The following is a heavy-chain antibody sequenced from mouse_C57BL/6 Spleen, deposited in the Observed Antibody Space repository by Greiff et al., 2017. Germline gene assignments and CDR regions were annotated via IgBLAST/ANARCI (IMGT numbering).Heavy chain of an antibody. D-gene: IGHD1-1*01. CDR1: GYSFTGYF. J-gene: IGHJ3*01. CDR2: INPYNGDT. Sequence: EVQLQQSGPELVKPGDSVKISCKASGYSFTGYFMNWVMQSHGKSLEWIGRINPYNGDTFYNQKFKGKATLTVDNSSSTAHMELRSLTSEDSAFYYCARYGTTVVPFAYWGQGTLVTVSA. CDR3: ARYGTTVVPFAY. V-gene: IGHV1-20*01.